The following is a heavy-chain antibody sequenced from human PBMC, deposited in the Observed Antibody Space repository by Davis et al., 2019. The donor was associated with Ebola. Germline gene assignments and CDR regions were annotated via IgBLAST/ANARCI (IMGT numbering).Heavy chain of an antibody. J-gene: IGHJ6*04. D-gene: IGHD4-17*01. Sequence: GESLKISCAVSGFSFSSYWMTWVRQAPGKGLEWVANIKQDGSEKYYVDSVKGRFTISRDNAKNSLYLQMNSLRDEDTAVYYCARGYGDYTVGYYYGMDVWGKGTTVTVSS. CDR2: IKQDGSEK. CDR1: GFSFSSYW. V-gene: IGHV3-7*04. CDR3: ARGYGDYTVGYYYGMDV.